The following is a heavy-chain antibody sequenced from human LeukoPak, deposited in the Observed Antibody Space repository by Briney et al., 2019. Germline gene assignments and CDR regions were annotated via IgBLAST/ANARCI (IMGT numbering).Heavy chain of an antibody. V-gene: IGHV3-20*01. J-gene: IGHJ4*02. CDR3: ARGSGSSSWYAAFDY. CDR1: GFTFDDYG. CDR2: INWNGGST. D-gene: IGHD6-13*01. Sequence: GGSLRLSCAASGFTFDDYGMSWVRQAPGKGLERVSGINWNGGSTGYADSVKGRFTISRDNAKNSLYLQMNSLRAEDTALYHCARGSGSSSWYAAFDYWGQGTLVTVSS.